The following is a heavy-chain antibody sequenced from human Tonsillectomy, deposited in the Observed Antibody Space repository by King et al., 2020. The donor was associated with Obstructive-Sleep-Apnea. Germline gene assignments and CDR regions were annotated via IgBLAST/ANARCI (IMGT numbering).Heavy chain of an antibody. Sequence: VQLVESGGEVKKPGASVKVSCKASGYTFTGYYMHWVRQAPGQGLEWMGWINPNSGGTNYAQKFQGWVTMTRDTSISTAYMEVSRLRSDDTAVYYCARGMNFAFRVIYVWGQGTTVTVSS. CDR3: ARGMNFAFRVIYV. D-gene: IGHD3-10*01. J-gene: IGHJ6*02. CDR2: INPNSGGT. V-gene: IGHV1-2*04. CDR1: GYTFTGYY.